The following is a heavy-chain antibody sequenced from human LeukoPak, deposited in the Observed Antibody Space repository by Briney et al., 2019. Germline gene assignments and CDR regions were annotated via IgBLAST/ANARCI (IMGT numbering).Heavy chain of an antibody. V-gene: IGHV3-48*01. J-gene: IGHJ4*02. CDR1: GFTFSNYA. CDR3: ARDGVPSANSSSWYRIDY. CDR2: ISSSRSTT. Sequence: GGSLRLSCAASGFTFSNYAMAWVRQAPGKGLEWVSYISSSRSTTYYADSVKGRFTNSRDNAKNSLYLQMNSLRAEDTAVYYCARDGVPSANSSSWYRIDYWGQGTLVTVSS. D-gene: IGHD6-13*01.